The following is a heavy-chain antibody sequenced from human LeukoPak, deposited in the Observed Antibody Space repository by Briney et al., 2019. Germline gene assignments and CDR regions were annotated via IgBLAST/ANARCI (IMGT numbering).Heavy chain of an antibody. CDR3: ARQLPTAAADTRGYFEY. CDR1: GGSISNADYY. D-gene: IGHD6-13*01. V-gene: IGHV4-39*01. J-gene: IGHJ4*01. Sequence: PSETLSLTCSVSGGSISNADYYWGWIRPAPGKGLEWIGSIFYGERNHYNPSLKSRATMSVDTSKNQFSLKLTSVTAADAAMYYCARQLPTAAADTRGYFEYWGQGAVVTVSS. CDR2: IFYGERN.